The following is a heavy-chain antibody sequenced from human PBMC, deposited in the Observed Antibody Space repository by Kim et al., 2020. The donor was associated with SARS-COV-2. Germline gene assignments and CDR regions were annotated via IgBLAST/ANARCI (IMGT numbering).Heavy chain of an antibody. V-gene: IGHV3-21*01. J-gene: IGHJ4*02. CDR1: GFTFSSYS. Sequence: GGSLRLSCAASGFTFSSYSMNWVRQAPGKGLEWVSSISSSSSYIYYADSVKGRFTISRDNAKNSLYLQMNSLRAEDTAVYYCARDRRDGWSVGYWGQGTLVTVSS. D-gene: IGHD6-19*01. CDR3: ARDRRDGWSVGY. CDR2: ISSSSSYI.